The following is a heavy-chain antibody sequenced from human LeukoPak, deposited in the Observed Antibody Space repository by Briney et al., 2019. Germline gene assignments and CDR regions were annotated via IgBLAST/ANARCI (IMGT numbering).Heavy chain of an antibody. CDR2: IYYTGSA. Sequence: SDTLSLTCNVSGGSIGGHYWTWIRQPPGKGLEWIGYIYYTGSANYHPSLTSRVTISVDTSKNQFSLKLSFVTAADTAVYYCAKEPTGDKSFDSWGQGTLVTVSS. J-gene: IGHJ4*02. D-gene: IGHD7-27*01. V-gene: IGHV4-59*11. CDR3: AKEPTGDKSFDS. CDR1: GGSIGGHY.